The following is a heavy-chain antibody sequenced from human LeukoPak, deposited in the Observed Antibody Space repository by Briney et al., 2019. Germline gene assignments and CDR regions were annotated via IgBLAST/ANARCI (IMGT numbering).Heavy chain of an antibody. CDR2: INTNTGNP. CDR1: GYTFTSYA. J-gene: IGHJ4*02. CDR3: ARGPSSSWYGYYFDY. Sequence: ASVKVSCKASGYTFTSYAMHWVRQAPGQGLEWMGWINTNTGNPTYAQGFPGRLVFSLDTSVSTAYLQISSLKAEDTAVYYCARGPSSSWYGYYFDYWGEGTLVTVSS. D-gene: IGHD6-13*01. V-gene: IGHV7-4-1*02.